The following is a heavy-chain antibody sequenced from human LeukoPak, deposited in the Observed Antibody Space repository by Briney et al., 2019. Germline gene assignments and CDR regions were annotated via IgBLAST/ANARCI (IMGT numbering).Heavy chain of an antibody. J-gene: IGHJ5*02. Sequence: ASLKVSCKTSGYTFSSYGISWLRQAPGQGLEWMGWISAYKGDTDYSQKFQGRLTVTRDTSTSTAYMELQSLTSDDTAVYYCARKSRLNWFDPWGQGTLVTVSS. CDR2: ISAYKGDT. V-gene: IGHV1-18*01. CDR3: ARKSRLNWFDP. CDR1: GYTFSSYG.